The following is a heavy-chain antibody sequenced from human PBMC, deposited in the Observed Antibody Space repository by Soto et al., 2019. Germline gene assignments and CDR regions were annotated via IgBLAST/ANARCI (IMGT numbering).Heavy chain of an antibody. CDR2: IKQDGSEK. D-gene: IGHD2-8*01. J-gene: IGHJ4*02. V-gene: IGHV3-7*03. CDR3: ARDRPGIVLMVSYLFGY. Sequence: PGGSLRLSCAASGFTASSYWMSWVRQAPGKGLEWVANIKQDGSEKYCVDSVKGRFTISRDNAKNSLYMQMNCLRAEDTAVYYCARDRPGIVLMVSYLFGYWGQGTMVTVCS. CDR1: GFTASSYW.